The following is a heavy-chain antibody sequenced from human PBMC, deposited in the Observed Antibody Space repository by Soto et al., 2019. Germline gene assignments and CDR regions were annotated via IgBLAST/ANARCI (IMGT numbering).Heavy chain of an antibody. Sequence: GGSLRLSCAASGCSFEDYAMHLVLQGPGKGLEWVAGISWNSGRIDHADSVKGRFTISRDNAWNSLYLQMSSLRPEDTALYYCVKDRDCTRTTCPDGYSGMDVWGQGTTVTVSS. CDR3: VKDRDCTRTTCPDGYSGMDV. V-gene: IGHV3-9*01. J-gene: IGHJ6*02. CDR1: GCSFEDYA. D-gene: IGHD2-2*01. CDR2: ISWNSGRI.